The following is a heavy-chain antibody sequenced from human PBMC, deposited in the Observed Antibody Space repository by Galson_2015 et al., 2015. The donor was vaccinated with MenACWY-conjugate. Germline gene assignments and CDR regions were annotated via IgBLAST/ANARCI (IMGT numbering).Heavy chain of an antibody. CDR1: GGTFSSYG. CDR2: IIPIFGAA. Sequence: QSGAEVKKPGESLKISCKASGGTFSSYGISWVRQAPGQGLEWMGAIIPIFGAANYAQRFQGRVTMTADESTTTAYMELSSLRSEDTAVYYCARDGHSSTWNQYNWFDPWGQGTLVTVSS. CDR3: ARDGHSSTWNQYNWFDP. D-gene: IGHD6-13*01. V-gene: IGHV1-69*01. J-gene: IGHJ5*02.